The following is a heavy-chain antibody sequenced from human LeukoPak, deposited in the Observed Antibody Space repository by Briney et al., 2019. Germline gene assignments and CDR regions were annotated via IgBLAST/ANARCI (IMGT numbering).Heavy chain of an antibody. CDR3: ASSINSDSSGYDDY. V-gene: IGHV3-53*01. D-gene: IGHD3-22*01. J-gene: IGHJ4*02. CDR1: GFTVSSNY. CDR2: IYSGGST. Sequence: QPGGSLRLSCAASGFTVSSNYMSWVRQAPGKGLEWVSVIYSGGSTYYADSVKGRFTISRDNSKNTLYLQMNSLRAEDTAAYYCASSINSDSSGYDDYWGQGTLVTVSS.